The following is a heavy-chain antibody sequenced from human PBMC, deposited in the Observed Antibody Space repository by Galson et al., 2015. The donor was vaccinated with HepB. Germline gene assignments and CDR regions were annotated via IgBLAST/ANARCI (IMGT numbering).Heavy chain of an antibody. CDR3: AKVFPEKTDGWYRQALYYFDS. CDR1: GFAFDTYA. Sequence: SLRLSCAASGFAFDTYAMTWVRQAPGKGLEWVSAITPSGDNTYSADSLKGRFTISRDNSKNTVFLQMNSLRADDTAIYFCAKVFPEKTDGWYRQALYYFDSWGHGTRVTVSS. V-gene: IGHV3-23*01. D-gene: IGHD6-19*01. CDR2: ITPSGDNT. J-gene: IGHJ4*01.